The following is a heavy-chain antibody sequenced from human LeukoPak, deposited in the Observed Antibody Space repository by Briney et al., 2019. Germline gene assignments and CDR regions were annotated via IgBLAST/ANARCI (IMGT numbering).Heavy chain of an antibody. CDR2: INKNGGT. CDR1: SDSISSGDYY. CDR3: AREHKSYGDYPCYFDS. V-gene: IGHV4-30-4*01. J-gene: IGHJ4*02. D-gene: IGHD4-17*01. Sequence: PSETLSLTCTVSSDSISSGDYYWSWIRQPAGKGLEFIGYINKNGGTYYNPPLKSRVSISIDTSKNQFSLKLTSVTAADTAVYFCAREHKSYGDYPCYFDSWGQGTLVTVSS.